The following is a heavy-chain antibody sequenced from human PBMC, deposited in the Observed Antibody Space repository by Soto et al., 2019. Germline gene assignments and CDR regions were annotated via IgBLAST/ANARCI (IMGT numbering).Heavy chain of an antibody. V-gene: IGHV4-59*01. CDR1: GGSISSYY. J-gene: IGHJ6*02. D-gene: IGHD6-19*01. CDR2: IYYSGST. CDR3: ARDIKEGPIAVDYYGMDV. Sequence: SETLSLTCTVSGGSISSYYWSWIRQPPGKGLEWIGYIYYSGSTNYNPSLKSRVTISVDTSKNQFSLKLGSVTAADTAVYYCARDIKEGPIAVDYYGMDVWGQGTTVTVSS.